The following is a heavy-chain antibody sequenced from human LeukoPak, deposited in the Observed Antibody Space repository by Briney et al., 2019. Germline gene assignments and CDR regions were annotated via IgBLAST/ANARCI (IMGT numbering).Heavy chain of an antibody. V-gene: IGHV4-61*02. CDR3: ARDMVYSSSPDAFDI. J-gene: IGHJ3*02. D-gene: IGHD6-13*01. CDR1: GGSISSGSYY. Sequence: SQTLSLTCTVSGGSISSGSYYWSWIRQPAGKGLEWIGRIYTSGSTNYNPSLKSRVTISVDTSKSQFSLKLSSVTAADTAVYYCARDMVYSSSPDAFDIWGQGTMVTVSS. CDR2: IYTSGST.